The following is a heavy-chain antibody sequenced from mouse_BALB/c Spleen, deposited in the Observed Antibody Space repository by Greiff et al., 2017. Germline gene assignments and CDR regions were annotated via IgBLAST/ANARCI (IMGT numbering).Heavy chain of an antibody. CDR3: TRSDLLNAMDY. CDR2: IYPGNSDT. CDR1: GYSFTSYW. V-gene: IGHV1-5*01. D-gene: IGHD2-1*01. Sequence: EVQLQQSGTVLARPGASVKMSCKASGYSFTSYWMHWVKQRPGQGLEWIGAIYPGNSDTSYNQKFKGKAKLTAVTSASTAYMELSSLTNEDSAVYYCTRSDLLNAMDYWGQGTSVTVSS. J-gene: IGHJ4*01.